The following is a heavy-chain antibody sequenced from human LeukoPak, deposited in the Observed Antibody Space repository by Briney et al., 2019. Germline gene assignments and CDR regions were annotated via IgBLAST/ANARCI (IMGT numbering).Heavy chain of an antibody. D-gene: IGHD3-3*01. CDR3: ARVRFFYYGMDV. Sequence: ASVKVSCKASGYTFTDYYIHWVRQAPGQGLEWMGWINPNSGGTNSAQKFQGRVTMTKDTSISTAYMELSRLRSDDTAVYYCARVRFFYYGMDVWGQGTTVTVSS. CDR1: GYTFTDYY. CDR2: INPNSGGT. J-gene: IGHJ6*02. V-gene: IGHV1-2*02.